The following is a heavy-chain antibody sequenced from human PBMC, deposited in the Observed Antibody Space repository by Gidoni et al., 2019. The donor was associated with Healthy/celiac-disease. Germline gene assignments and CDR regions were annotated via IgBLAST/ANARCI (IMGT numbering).Heavy chain of an antibody. Sequence: QVQLVESGGGLVKPGGSLRLSCAASGFTFSDYYMSWIRQAPGKGLEWVSYISRSSSYTNYADSVKGRFTISRDNAKNSLYLQMNSLRAEDTAVYYCAREYVWGSYRYRGHPEEGFDYWGQGTLVTVSS. CDR3: AREYVWGSYRYRGHPEEGFDY. CDR2: ISRSSSYT. D-gene: IGHD3-16*02. J-gene: IGHJ4*02. V-gene: IGHV3-11*06. CDR1: GFTFSDYY.